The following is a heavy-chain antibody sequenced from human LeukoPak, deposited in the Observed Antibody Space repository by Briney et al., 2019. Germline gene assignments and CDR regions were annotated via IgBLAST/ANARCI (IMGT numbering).Heavy chain of an antibody. D-gene: IGHD1-20*01. Sequence: ASVKVSCKASGYTFTDYHMHWVRQAPGQGLEWMGWINPNSGGTKYAQKFQGRVTMTRDTSINTAYMELSRLTYDDTAVYYCAGLPRDNWNEPLDYWGQGTLVTVSS. J-gene: IGHJ4*02. CDR2: INPNSGGT. CDR3: AGLPRDNWNEPLDY. CDR1: GYTFTDYH. V-gene: IGHV1-2*02.